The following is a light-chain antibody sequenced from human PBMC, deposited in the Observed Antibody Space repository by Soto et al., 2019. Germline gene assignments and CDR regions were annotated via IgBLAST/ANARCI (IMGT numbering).Light chain of an antibody. V-gene: IGLV2-23*01. CDR1: SSDVGSYKL. CDR3: YSYAGSSTYV. J-gene: IGLJ1*01. Sequence: QSALTQPASVSGSPGQSITISCTGTSSDVGSYKLVSWYQQHPGKAPKLMIYEGSERPSGVSHRFSGSKSGNTASLTISRLQAEDEADYECYSYAGSSTYVFGAGTKLTVL. CDR2: EGS.